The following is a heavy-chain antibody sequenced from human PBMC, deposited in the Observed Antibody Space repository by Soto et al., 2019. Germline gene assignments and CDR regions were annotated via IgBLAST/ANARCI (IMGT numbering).Heavy chain of an antibody. D-gene: IGHD1-1*01. CDR2: ISSSSSTI. CDR3: ARVQYDPPFDY. Sequence: PGGSLRLSCAASGFTFSSYSMNWVRQAPGKGLEWVSYISSSSSTIYYADSVKGRFTISRDNSKNTLYLQRNSLRAEDTAVYYCARVQYDPPFDYWGQGTLVTVSS. J-gene: IGHJ4*02. V-gene: IGHV3-48*01. CDR1: GFTFSSYS.